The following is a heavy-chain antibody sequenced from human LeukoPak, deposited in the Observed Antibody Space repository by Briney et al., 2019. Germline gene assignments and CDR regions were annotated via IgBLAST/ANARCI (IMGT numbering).Heavy chain of an antibody. CDR2: VYYSGST. Sequence: SETLSLTCTGSVGSISSYYWSWMRQPPGNGLEGRVYVYYSGSTNDNPSLKSRVTISVDTSKNQFSLKLSSVTAADTAVYYCARELWFGESKGFDYWGQGTLVTVS. J-gene: IGHJ4*01. V-gene: IGHV4-59*12. D-gene: IGHD3-10*01. CDR1: VGSISSYY. CDR3: ARELWFGESKGFDY.